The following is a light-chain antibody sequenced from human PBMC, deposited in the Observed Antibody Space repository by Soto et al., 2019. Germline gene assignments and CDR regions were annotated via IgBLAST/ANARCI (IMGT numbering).Light chain of an antibody. CDR2: TDN. V-gene: IGLV1-44*01. J-gene: IGLJ3*02. CDR3: AAWDDSLNGSWV. Sequence: QSVLTQPPSASGTPGQSVTISCSGSSSNIGRNTVNWYQQLPGTAPKLLIYTDNQRPSGVPDRFSGSKSGTSASLAISGLQSEDEADYYCAAWDDSLNGSWVFGGGTKLTVL. CDR1: SSNIGRNT.